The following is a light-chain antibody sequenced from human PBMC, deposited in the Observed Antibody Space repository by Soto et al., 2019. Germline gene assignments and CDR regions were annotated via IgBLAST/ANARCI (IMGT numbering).Light chain of an antibody. J-gene: IGLJ2*01. CDR3: QSYDSSLSGWFKV. Sequence: QSVLTQPPSVSGAPGQRVTISCTGSSSNIGAGYDVHWYQQLPGTAPKLLIYGNSNRPSGVPDRFSGSKSGTSASLAITGLQAEDEADYYCQSYDSSLSGWFKVFGGGTQLTVL. CDR1: SSNIGAGYD. CDR2: GNS. V-gene: IGLV1-40*01.